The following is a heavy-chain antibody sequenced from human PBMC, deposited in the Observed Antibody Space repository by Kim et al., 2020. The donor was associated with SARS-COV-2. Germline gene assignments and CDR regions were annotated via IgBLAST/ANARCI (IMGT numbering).Heavy chain of an antibody. Sequence: AQKLQGRVTMTRDTSTSTVYMELSSLRSEDTAVYYCARPKGGDGSGLDYWGQGTLVTVSS. V-gene: IGHV1-46*01. J-gene: IGHJ4*02. CDR3: ARPKGGDGSGLDY. D-gene: IGHD3-10*01.